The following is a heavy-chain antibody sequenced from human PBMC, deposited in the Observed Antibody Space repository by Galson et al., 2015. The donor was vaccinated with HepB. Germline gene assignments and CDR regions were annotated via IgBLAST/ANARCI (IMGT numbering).Heavy chain of an antibody. CDR1: GYTFTSYG. D-gene: IGHD2-2*01. J-gene: IGHJ6*02. Sequence: SVKVSCKASGYTFTSYGISWVRQAPGQGLEWMGWISAYNGNTNYAQKLQGRVTMTTDTSTSTAYMELRSLRSDDTAVYYCAGPDGVVPAAITGYYYYGMDVWGQGTTVTVSS. CDR3: AGPDGVVPAAITGYYYYGMDV. CDR2: ISAYNGNT. V-gene: IGHV1-18*01.